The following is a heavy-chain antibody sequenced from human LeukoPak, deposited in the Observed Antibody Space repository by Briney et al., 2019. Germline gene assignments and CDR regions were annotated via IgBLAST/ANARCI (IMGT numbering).Heavy chain of an antibody. V-gene: IGHV3-23*01. J-gene: IGHJ2*01. CDR2: ISGSGDGT. Sequence: PGGSLRLSCAASGFTFTSYAMSWVRQAPGKGLEWVSAISGSGDGTYYTNSVKGRFTISRDNSNYTLHLQMNSLRTEDTAIYYCAKSQRSIAVAGTNWYFDLWGRGTLVTVSS. D-gene: IGHD6-19*01. CDR3: AKSQRSIAVAGTNWYFDL. CDR1: GFTFTSYA.